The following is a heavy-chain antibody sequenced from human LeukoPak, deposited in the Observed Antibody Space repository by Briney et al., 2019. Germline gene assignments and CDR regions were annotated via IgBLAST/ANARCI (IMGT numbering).Heavy chain of an antibody. CDR1: GYTFTSYG. V-gene: IGHV1-18*01. J-gene: IGHJ6*02. D-gene: IGHD3-10*01. CDR2: ISAYNGNT. Sequence: VASVKVSCKASGYTFTSYGISWVRQAPGQGLEWMGWISAYNGNTNYAQKLQGRVTMTTDTSTSTAYMELRSLRSDDTAAYYCARDFGGGGSPPPYYYGMDVWGQGTTVTVSS. CDR3: ARDFGGGGSPPPYYYGMDV.